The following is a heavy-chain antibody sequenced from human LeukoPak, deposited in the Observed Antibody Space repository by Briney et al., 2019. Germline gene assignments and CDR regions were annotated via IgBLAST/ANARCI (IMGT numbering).Heavy chain of an antibody. D-gene: IGHD1-20*01. CDR2: IKSKADGETI. V-gene: IGHV3-15*07. J-gene: IGHJ4*02. Sequence: PGGSLRLSCAASGFTFTNAWMNWVRQAPGKGLEWVGRIKSKADGETIDYAAPVKGRFTFSRDDSKNMLYLQMNSPKSEDTAVYYCSTLTSRGLSDSWGQGTLVTVSS. CDR1: GFTFTNAW. CDR3: STLTSRGLSDS.